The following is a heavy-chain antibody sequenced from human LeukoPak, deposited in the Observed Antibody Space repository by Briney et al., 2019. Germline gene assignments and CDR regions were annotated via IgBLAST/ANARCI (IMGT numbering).Heavy chain of an antibody. CDR3: ATDRVDTAPH. CDR2: ISAYNGNT. D-gene: IGHD5-18*01. CDR1: GYTFTSYG. V-gene: IGHV1-18*01. J-gene: IGHJ4*02. Sequence: GASVKVSCKASGYTFTSYGISWVRQAPGQGLEWMGWISAYNGNTNYAQKLQGRVTMTEDTSTDTAYMELSSLRSEDTAVYYCATDRVDTAPHWGQGTLVTVSS.